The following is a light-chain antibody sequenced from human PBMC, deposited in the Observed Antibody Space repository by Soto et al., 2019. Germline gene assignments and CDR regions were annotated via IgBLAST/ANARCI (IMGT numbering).Light chain of an antibody. Sequence: EIVLTQSPGTLSLSPGERATLSCRASQSVSSDYLAWYQQKPGQSPRLLVCGVSSRATGIPDRFSGSGSGTDFTLTISRLEPEDLAVYYCQQYGSSPMTFGQGTKVEIQ. CDR2: GVS. V-gene: IGKV3-20*01. CDR1: QSVSSDY. J-gene: IGKJ1*01. CDR3: QQYGSSPMT.